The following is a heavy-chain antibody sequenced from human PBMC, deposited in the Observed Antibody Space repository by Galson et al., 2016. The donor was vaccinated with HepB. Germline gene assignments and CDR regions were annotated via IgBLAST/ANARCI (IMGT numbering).Heavy chain of an antibody. J-gene: IGHJ6*02. Sequence: SLRLSCAASEFTFSSYALHWVRQAPGKGLEWVTVISYDGSNKYYADSVKGRFTISRDNSKNTLYLQMNSLRAEDTAVYYCARDVCGGDCYCDYYGMDVWGQGTTVTVSS. CDR2: ISYDGSNK. CDR3: ARDVCGGDCYCDYYGMDV. CDR1: EFTFSSYA. D-gene: IGHD2-21*02. V-gene: IGHV3-30-3*01.